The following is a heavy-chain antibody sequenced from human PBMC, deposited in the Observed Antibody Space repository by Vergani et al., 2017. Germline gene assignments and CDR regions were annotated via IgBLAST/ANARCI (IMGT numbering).Heavy chain of an antibody. Sequence: EVQLLQSGGGVIQPGGSVRLSCAASGFTFSACPMTWVRQAPGKGLEWGSAISARYPSTYYADSVKGRFTITRDNSKNMLYLQMNSLRAEDPAVYYCARLSYGTTPYLQGGYDCWGQGTLVSVSS. CDR2: ISARYPST. J-gene: IGHJ4*02. CDR3: ARLSYGTTPYLQGGYDC. CDR1: GFTFSACP. D-gene: IGHD3-10*01. V-gene: IGHV3-23*01.